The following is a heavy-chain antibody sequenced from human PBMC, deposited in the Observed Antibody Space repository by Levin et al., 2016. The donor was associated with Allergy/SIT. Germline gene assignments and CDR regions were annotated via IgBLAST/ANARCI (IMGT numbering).Heavy chain of an antibody. Sequence: SETLSLTCTVSGGSISSSSYYWGWIRQPPGKGLEWIGSIYYSGSTYYNPSLKSRVTISVDTSKNQFSLKLSSVTAADTAVYYCARGRVRGYGSGSLIHYYYYYGMDVWGQGTTVTVSS. D-gene: IGHD3-10*01. CDR3: ARGRVRGYGSGSLIHYYYYYGMDV. CDR1: GGSISSSSYY. J-gene: IGHJ6*02. CDR2: IYYSGST. V-gene: IGHV4-39*01.